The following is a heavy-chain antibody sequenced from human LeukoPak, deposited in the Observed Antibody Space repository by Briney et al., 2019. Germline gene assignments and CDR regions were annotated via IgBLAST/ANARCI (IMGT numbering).Heavy chain of an antibody. V-gene: IGHV4-59*11. D-gene: IGHD1-26*01. CDR1: GDSISNHY. CDR3: ARDRGEGIVGTFDY. Sequence: KASETLSLTCTVSGDSISNHYWSWIRQPPGKGLVWIGYIFYSGNTHYNPSLKSRVTMSVDTSKNQFSLGLSSVTPADTAVYYCARDRGEGIVGTFDYWGQGTLVTVSS. J-gene: IGHJ4*02. CDR2: IFYSGNT.